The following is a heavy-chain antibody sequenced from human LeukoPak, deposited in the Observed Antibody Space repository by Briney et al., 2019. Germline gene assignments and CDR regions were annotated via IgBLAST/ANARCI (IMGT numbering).Heavy chain of an antibody. Sequence: SETLSLTCTVSGGSISSSSYYWGWIRQPPGKGLEWIGSIYYSGSTYYNPSLKSRVTILVDTSKNQFSLKLSSVTAADTAVYYCARDYSNFSPFDYWGQGTLVTVSS. CDR1: GGSISSSSYY. CDR3: ARDYSNFSPFDY. V-gene: IGHV4-39*07. CDR2: IYYSGST. D-gene: IGHD4-11*01. J-gene: IGHJ4*02.